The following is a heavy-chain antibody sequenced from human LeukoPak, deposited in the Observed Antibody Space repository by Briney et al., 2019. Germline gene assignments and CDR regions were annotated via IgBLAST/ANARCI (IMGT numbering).Heavy chain of an antibody. CDR2: IYYSGST. D-gene: IGHD3-22*01. Sequence: SETLSLACTVSGGSISSSSYYWGWIRQPPGKGLEWIGSIYYSGSTYCNPSLKSRVTISVDTSKNQFSLKLSSVTAADTAVYYCAESSGYYYGDAFDIWGQGTMVTVSS. V-gene: IGHV4-39*01. CDR1: GGSISSSSYY. CDR3: AESSGYYYGDAFDI. J-gene: IGHJ3*02.